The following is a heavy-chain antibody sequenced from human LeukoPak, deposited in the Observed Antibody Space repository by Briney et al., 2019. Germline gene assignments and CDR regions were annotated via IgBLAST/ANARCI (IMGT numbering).Heavy chain of an antibody. D-gene: IGHD6-19*01. CDR3: ARDRSGEQWLGYYYYYGMDV. V-gene: IGHV1-2*04. CDR1: GYTFTGYY. J-gene: IGHJ6*02. Sequence: ASVKVSCKASGYTFTGYYMHWVRQAPGQELEWMGWINPNSGGTNYAQKFQGWVTMTRDTSISTAYMELSRLRSDDTAVYYCARDRSGEQWLGYYYYYGMDVWGQGTTVTVSS. CDR2: INPNSGGT.